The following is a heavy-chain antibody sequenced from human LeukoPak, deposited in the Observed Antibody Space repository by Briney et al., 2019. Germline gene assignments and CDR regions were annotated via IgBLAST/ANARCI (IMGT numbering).Heavy chain of an antibody. Sequence: PSETLSLTCTVSGGSIRSSSYYWGWIRQPPGKGLEWIGSIYYSGSTYYNPSLKSRVTISVDTSKNPFSLKLSSVTAADTAVYYCARQVITGGCGGDCYGTIDYWGQGTLVTVSS. CDR1: GGSIRSSSYY. D-gene: IGHD2-21*02. CDR2: IYYSGST. J-gene: IGHJ4*02. V-gene: IGHV4-39*01. CDR3: ARQVITGGCGGDCYGTIDY.